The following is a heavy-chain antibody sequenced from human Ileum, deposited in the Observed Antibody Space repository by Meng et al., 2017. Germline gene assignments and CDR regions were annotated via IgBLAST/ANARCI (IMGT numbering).Heavy chain of an antibody. Sequence: QVQLEESGPGLVRPSETLSLICTFSGGSVSTSYYQPGWSRQPPGKGLEWIGYAGNNYHPSLKSRVTISVDTSKRQFSLKLTSVTAADTAVYYCARDHWGSLDYWGQGILVTVSS. J-gene: IGHJ4*02. D-gene: IGHD7-27*01. V-gene: IGHV4-61*01. CDR3: ARDHWGSLDY. CDR1: GGSVSTSYYQ. CDR2: AGN.